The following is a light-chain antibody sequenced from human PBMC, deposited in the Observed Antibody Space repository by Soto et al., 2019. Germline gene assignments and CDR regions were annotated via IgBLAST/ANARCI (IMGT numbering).Light chain of an antibody. V-gene: IGKV2D-29*01. Sequence: DIVMTQSPLSLPVPPGEPASICCRSSQRLVNSDGRTYLYWYLQKPGQPPQLLIYEASNRVSGVPDRFSGSGSGTDFTLKISRVEAEDVGVYYCMQSKQRPLTFGGGTKVDIK. CDR1: QRLVNSDGRTY. CDR3: MQSKQRPLT. CDR2: EAS. J-gene: IGKJ4*01.